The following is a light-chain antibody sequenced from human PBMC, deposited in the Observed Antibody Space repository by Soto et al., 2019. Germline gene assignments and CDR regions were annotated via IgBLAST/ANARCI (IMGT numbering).Light chain of an antibody. CDR1: QSVSNN. J-gene: IGKJ4*01. CDR2: GAS. V-gene: IGKV3-15*01. Sequence: EIVMTQSPATLSVSPGERATLSCRASQSVSNNLAWYQQKPGQAPRLLIYGASTRATGIPARFSGSGSGTEFTLTIGSLQSEDVAVYYCQQYNNWPLTFGGGTKVEIK. CDR3: QQYNNWPLT.